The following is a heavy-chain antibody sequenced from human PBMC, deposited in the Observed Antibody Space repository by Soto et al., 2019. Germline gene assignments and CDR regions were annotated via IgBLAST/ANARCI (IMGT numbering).Heavy chain of an antibody. Sequence: QVQLVESGGGVVQPGRSLRLSCAASGFTFSSYGMHWVRQAPGKGLEWVAVISYDGSNKYYADSVKGRFTISRDNSKNTLYLQMHSLRAEDTAVYYCAKDRVDTAMDYWGQGTLVTVSS. D-gene: IGHD5-18*01. CDR1: GFTFSSYG. CDR2: ISYDGSNK. CDR3: AKDRVDTAMDY. J-gene: IGHJ4*02. V-gene: IGHV3-30*18.